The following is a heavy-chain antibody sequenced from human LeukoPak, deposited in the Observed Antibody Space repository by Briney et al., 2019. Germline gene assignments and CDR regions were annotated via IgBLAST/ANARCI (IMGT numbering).Heavy chain of an antibody. D-gene: IGHD6-19*01. V-gene: IGHV3-48*02. J-gene: IGHJ4*02. CDR3: ARDKRLGAVAGPYYFDY. CDR1: GFTFSSYS. Sequence: PGGSLRLSCAASGFTFSSYSMNWVRQAPGKGLEWVSYISSSSSTIYYADSVKGRFTISRDNAKHSLYLQMNSLRDEDTAVYYCARDKRLGAVAGPYYFDYWGQGTLVTVSS. CDR2: ISSSSSTI.